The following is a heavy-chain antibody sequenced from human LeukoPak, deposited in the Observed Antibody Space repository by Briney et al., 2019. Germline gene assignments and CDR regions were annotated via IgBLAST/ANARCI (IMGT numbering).Heavy chain of an antibody. CDR3: ARESVTAGADDAFDI. CDR1: GFTFSRHY. CDR2: IKQDESDK. D-gene: IGHD4/OR15-4a*01. Sequence: PGGSLRLSCAASGFTFSRHYMSWVRQAPGKGLEWVANIKQDESDKFYVASVRGRFTISRDNAKNPLYLQMNSLRGEDTAVYYCARESVTAGADDAFDIWGQGTMDTVSS. J-gene: IGHJ3*02. V-gene: IGHV3-7*01.